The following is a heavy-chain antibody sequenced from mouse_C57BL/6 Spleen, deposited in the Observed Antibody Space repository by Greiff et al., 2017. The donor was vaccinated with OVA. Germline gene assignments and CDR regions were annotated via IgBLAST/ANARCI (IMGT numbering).Heavy chain of an antibody. CDR3: SPFPGGY. CDR1: GYTFTDYE. Sequence: QVQLQQSGAELVRPGASVTLSCKASGYTFTDYEMNWVKQTPVHGLEWIGAIDPETGGTAYNQKFKGKAILTADKSSSTVYIELRSLTSEDYAVYYGSPFPGGYWGQGTTLTVSS. J-gene: IGHJ2*01. V-gene: IGHV1-15*01. CDR2: IDPETGGT.